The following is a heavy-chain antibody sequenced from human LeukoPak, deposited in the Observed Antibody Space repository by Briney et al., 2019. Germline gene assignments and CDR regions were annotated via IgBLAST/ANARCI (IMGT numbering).Heavy chain of an antibody. D-gene: IGHD1-26*01. CDR1: GVSLSSYG. J-gene: IGHJ6*03. CDR3: AKSGASPLYHMDV. Sequence: GGSLRLSCAASGVSLSSYGVNWVRQAPGKGLEGVSGITGSDTTAYHAGSVRGRFTISRDDSKNTLYLQMSSLRVDDTAIYYCAKSGASPLYHMDVWGRGATVTVSS. V-gene: IGHV3-23*01. CDR2: ITGSDTTA.